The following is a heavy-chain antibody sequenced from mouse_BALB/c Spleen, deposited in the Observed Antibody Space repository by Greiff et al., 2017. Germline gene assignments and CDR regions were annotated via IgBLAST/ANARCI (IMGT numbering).Heavy chain of an antibody. V-gene: IGHV2-9*02. D-gene: IGHD1-1*01. Sequence: VKLVESGPGLVAPSQSLSITCTVSGFSLTSYGVHWVRQPPGKGLEWLGVIWAGGSTNYNSALMSRLSISKDNSKSQVFLKMNSLQTDDTAMYYCARGVTTVVAGTYWGQGTLVTVSA. J-gene: IGHJ3*01. CDR1: GFSLTSYG. CDR3: ARGVTTVVAGTY. CDR2: IWAGGST.